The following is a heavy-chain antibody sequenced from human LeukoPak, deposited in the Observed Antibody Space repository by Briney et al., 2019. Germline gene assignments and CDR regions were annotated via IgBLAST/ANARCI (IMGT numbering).Heavy chain of an antibody. CDR1: GFSFSSYS. J-gene: IGHJ4*02. D-gene: IGHD2-21*02. Sequence: PGGSLRLSCAASGFSFSSYSMNWVRQAPGKGLEWVSSISTSSSYIYYADSVKGRFTISRDNAKNSLYLQMNSLRAEDTAVYYCAKDGDWAFDHWAQGTLVSVSS. CDR3: AKDGDWAFDH. V-gene: IGHV3-21*01. CDR2: ISTSSSYI.